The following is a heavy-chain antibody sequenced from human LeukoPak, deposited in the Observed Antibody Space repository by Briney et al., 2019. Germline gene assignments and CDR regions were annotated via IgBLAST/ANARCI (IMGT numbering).Heavy chain of an antibody. CDR2: ISSSSTYT. CDR3: ARSRQWLEINWFDP. D-gene: IGHD6-19*01. Sequence: GGSLRLSCAVSGFTFSDYYMSWIRQAPGKGLEWVSYISSSSTYTKYADSVKGRFTISRDNAKNSLYLQMNSLRAEDTAVYYCARSRQWLEINWFDPWGQGTLVTVSS. V-gene: IGHV3-11*03. CDR1: GFTFSDYY. J-gene: IGHJ5*02.